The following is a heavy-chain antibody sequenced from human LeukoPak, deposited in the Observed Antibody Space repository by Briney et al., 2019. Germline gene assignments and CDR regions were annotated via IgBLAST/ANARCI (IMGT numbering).Heavy chain of an antibody. CDR1: GFTFSNHW. V-gene: IGHV3-7*01. CDR2: IKQDVNEK. J-gene: IGHJ4*02. Sequence: QPGGSLRLSCAASGFTFSNHWMTWVRQAPWKGLEWVASIKQDVNEKYYADSVKGRFTISRDNSKNTQYLQMNSLRAEDTAVYYCAKGYCGGDCPFDYWGQGTLVTVSS. CDR3: AKGYCGGDCPFDY. D-gene: IGHD2-21*01.